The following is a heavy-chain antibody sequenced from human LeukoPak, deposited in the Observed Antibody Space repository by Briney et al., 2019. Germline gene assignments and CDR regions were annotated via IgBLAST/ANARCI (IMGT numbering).Heavy chain of an antibody. D-gene: IGHD6-19*01. J-gene: IGHJ4*02. CDR3: ARLTAVAGRRLDY. CDR1: GGSISSYY. V-gene: IGHV4-59*01. Sequence: PSETLSLTCTVSGGSISSYYWSWIRQPPGKGQEWIGYIYYSGSTNYNPSLKSRVTISVDTSKNQFSLKLSSVTAADTAVYYCARLTAVAGRRLDYWGQGTLVTVSS. CDR2: IYYSGST.